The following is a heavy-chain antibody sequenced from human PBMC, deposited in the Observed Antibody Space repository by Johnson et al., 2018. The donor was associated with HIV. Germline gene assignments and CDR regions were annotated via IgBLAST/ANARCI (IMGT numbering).Heavy chain of an antibody. J-gene: IGHJ3*02. CDR3: AKDLGNWDSPRSAFDM. D-gene: IGHD1/OR15-1a*01. V-gene: IGHV3-11*04. CDR1: GFSFSDYY. Sequence: QVQLVESGGGLVKPRGSLRLSCASSGFSFSDYYMTWIRQAPGKGLEFVSYISSSGSTIYYADSVKGRFTISRDNAKNSLYLQLNSLRAEDTAVYYCAKDLGNWDSPRSAFDMWGQGTMVTVSS. CDR2: ISSSGSTI.